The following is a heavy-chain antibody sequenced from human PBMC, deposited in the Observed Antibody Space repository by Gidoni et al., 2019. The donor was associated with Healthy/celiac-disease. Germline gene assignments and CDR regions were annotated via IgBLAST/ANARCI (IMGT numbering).Heavy chain of an antibody. CDR2: TIPILGIA. Sequence: VQLVQSGAEVQKPASSVKVSCKASGGTFSSYTISWVRQAPGQGLEWMGRTIPILGIANYAQKFQGRVTITADKSTSTAYMELSSLRSEDTAVYYCARGGGHTAMVTRLDYWGQGTLVTVSS. J-gene: IGHJ4*02. CDR1: GGTFSSYT. D-gene: IGHD5-18*01. CDR3: ARGGGHTAMVTRLDY. V-gene: IGHV1-69*02.